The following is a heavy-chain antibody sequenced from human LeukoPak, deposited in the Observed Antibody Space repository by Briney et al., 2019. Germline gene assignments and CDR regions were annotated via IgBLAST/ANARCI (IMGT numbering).Heavy chain of an antibody. J-gene: IGHJ4*02. V-gene: IGHV3-7*01. Sequence: GESMRLSSTTTGFTLSSYWMTCDRQPPGKRMEWGANINEDGSEKGYEDSVKGRFTMTRDNAKNSLYLQMNSLRVDDTAVYYCTKNSGWYRLDYWGQGSLVTVPS. D-gene: IGHD6-19*01. CDR2: INEDGSEK. CDR3: TKNSGWYRLDY. CDR1: GFTLSSYW.